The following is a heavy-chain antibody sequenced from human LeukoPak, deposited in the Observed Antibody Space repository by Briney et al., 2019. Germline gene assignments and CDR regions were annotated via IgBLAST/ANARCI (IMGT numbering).Heavy chain of an antibody. J-gene: IGHJ4*02. V-gene: IGHV3-43*01. D-gene: IGHD6-19*01. CDR3: AKDRVLGIAVTGVYFDY. CDR1: GFTFDDYT. CDR2: ISWGGGST. Sequence: GGSLRLSCAASGFTFDDYTMHWVRQAPVKGLEWVSLISWGGGSTYYADSVKGRFTISRDNSKNSLYLQMNSLRTEDTALYYCAKDRVLGIAVTGVYFDYWGQGTLVTVSS.